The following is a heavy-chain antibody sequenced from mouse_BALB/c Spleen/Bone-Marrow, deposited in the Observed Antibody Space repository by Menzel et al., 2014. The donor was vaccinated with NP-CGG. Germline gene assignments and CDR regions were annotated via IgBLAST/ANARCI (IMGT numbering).Heavy chain of an antibody. J-gene: IGHJ4*01. CDR1: GFNIKDYY. V-gene: IGHV14-1*02. CDR2: IDPENGNT. Sequence: EVKVVESGAEIVRPGALVKLSCEASGFNIKDYYMQWVKQRPEQGLEWIGWIDPENGNTIYDPKFQGKASITADTSSNTAYLQLSSLTSEDTAVYYCARGDGYAMDYWGQGTSVTVSS. CDR3: ARGDGYAMDY.